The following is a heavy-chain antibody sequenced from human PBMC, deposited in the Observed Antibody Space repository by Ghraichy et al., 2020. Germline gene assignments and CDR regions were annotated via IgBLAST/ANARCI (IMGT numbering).Heavy chain of an antibody. V-gene: IGHV4-59*01. CDR3: ARGRGGNSVSDY. Sequence: SQTLSLTCTVSDGSISYYYWSWIRQPPGKGLEWIGYIYYSGSTNYNPSLKSRVTISVDMSKNQFSLNLTSVTAADTAVYYCARGRGGNSVSDYWGQGTLVTVSS. CDR1: DGSISYYY. J-gene: IGHJ4*02. D-gene: IGHD4-23*01. CDR2: IYYSGST.